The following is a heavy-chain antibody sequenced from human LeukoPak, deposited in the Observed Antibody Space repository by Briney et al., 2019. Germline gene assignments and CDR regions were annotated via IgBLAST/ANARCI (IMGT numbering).Heavy chain of an antibody. D-gene: IGHD3-22*01. Sequence: AGGSLRLSCAASGFTFSSYAMHWARQAQGKGLEWVSAISGSGGSTYYADSVKGRFTISRDNSKNTLYLQMNSMRAEDTAVYYCAKGANEYYYDSSGYYYWGQGTLVTVSS. CDR3: AKGANEYYYDSSGYYY. V-gene: IGHV3-23*01. CDR2: ISGSGGST. CDR1: GFTFSSYA. J-gene: IGHJ4*02.